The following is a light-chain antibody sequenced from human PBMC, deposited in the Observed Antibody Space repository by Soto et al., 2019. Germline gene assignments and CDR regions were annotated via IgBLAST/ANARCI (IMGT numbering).Light chain of an antibody. CDR1: QSVSSNY. CDR3: KQYGSSRT. CDR2: GAS. J-gene: IGKJ1*01. Sequence: EIVLTQSPGTLSLSPGERATLYCRASQSVSSNYLAWYQQKPGLAPRLLIYGASSRATCIPDRFSGSGSETYFTLTISRLEPEDFAVYYCKQYGSSRTFGQGTKVEIK. V-gene: IGKV3-20*01.